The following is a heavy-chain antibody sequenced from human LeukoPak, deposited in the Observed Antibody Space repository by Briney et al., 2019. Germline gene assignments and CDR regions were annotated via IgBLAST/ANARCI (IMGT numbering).Heavy chain of an antibody. V-gene: IGHV3-66*01. Sequence: QTGGSLRLSCAASGFTVSSNYMSWVRQAPGKGLEWVSVIYSGGSTYYADSVKGRFTISRDNSKNTLYLQMNSLRAEDTAVYYCARDGEYGSGTPSDYWGQGTLVTVSS. CDR1: GFTVSSNY. CDR3: ARDGEYGSGTPSDY. CDR2: IYSGGST. D-gene: IGHD3-10*01. J-gene: IGHJ4*02.